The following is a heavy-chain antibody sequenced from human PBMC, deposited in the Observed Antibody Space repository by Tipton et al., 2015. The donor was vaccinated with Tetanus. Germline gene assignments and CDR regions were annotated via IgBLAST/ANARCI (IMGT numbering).Heavy chain of an antibody. CDR2: IYYSGST. J-gene: IGHJ4*02. CDR3: ASRGYSGRRQIEDY. V-gene: IGHV4-30-4*01. CDR1: GASISSGGYF. Sequence: TLSLTCSVSGASISSGGYFWNWIRHRPGKGLEWIGYIYYSGSTFYNPSLKSRVTISLDTSKNQFSLKLTSVTAADTAVYYCASRGYSGRRQIEDYWGQGTLVTVSS. D-gene: IGHD5-12*01.